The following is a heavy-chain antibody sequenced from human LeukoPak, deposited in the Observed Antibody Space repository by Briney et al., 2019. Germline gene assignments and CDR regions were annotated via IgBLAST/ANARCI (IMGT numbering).Heavy chain of an antibody. V-gene: IGHV4-59*01. D-gene: IGHD6-6*01. CDR2: IYYSGST. CDR3: ARVDPDSSSTLEVFDY. CDR1: GGSISSYY. Sequence: PSETLSLTCTVSGGSISSYYWSGIRQPPGKGLEWIGYIYYSGSTNYNPSLKSRVTISVDTSKNQFSLKLSSVTAADTAVYYCARVDPDSSSTLEVFDYWGQGTLVTVSS. J-gene: IGHJ4*02.